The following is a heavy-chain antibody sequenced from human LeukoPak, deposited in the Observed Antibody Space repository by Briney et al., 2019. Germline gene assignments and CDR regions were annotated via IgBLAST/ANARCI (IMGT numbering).Heavy chain of an antibody. CDR2: IWYDGSNK. CDR3: ARDTNYLSGGVLGY. V-gene: IGHV3-33*01. J-gene: IGHJ4*02. CDR1: GFTFSSYG. D-gene: IGHD5-24*01. Sequence: GESLKISCAASGFTFSSYGMHWVRQAPGKGLEWVAVIWYDGSNKYYADSVKGRFTISRDNSKNTLYLQMNSLRADDTAVYYCARDTNYLSGGVLGYWGQGTLVTVSS.